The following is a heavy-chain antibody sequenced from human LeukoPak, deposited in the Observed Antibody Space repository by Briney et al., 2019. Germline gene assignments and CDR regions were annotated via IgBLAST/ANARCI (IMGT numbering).Heavy chain of an antibody. V-gene: IGHV3-23*01. Sequence: GGSLRLSCAASGFTFSSYAMSWVRQAPGKGLKWVSAISGSGGSTYYADSVKGRFTISRDNSKNTLYLQMNSLRAEDTAVYYCAKCLRYSGYDSNDYWGQGTLVTVSS. D-gene: IGHD5-12*01. CDR3: AKCLRYSGYDSNDY. J-gene: IGHJ4*02. CDR2: ISGSGGST. CDR1: GFTFSSYA.